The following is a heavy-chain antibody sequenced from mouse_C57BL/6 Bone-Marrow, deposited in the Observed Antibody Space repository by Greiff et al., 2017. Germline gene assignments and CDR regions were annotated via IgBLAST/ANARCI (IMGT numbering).Heavy chain of an antibody. D-gene: IGHD1-1*01. V-gene: IGHV5-6*01. CDR2: ISSGGSYT. CDR3: ARQGITTVVAPYYFDY. CDR1: GFTFSSYG. J-gene: IGHJ2*01. Sequence: EVKLVESGGDLVKPGGSLKLSCAASGFTFSSYGMSWVRQTPDKRLEWVATISSGGSYTYYPDSVKGRFTISRDNAKHTMYLQMSSLKSEETAMYYCARQGITTVVAPYYFDYWGQGTTLTVSS.